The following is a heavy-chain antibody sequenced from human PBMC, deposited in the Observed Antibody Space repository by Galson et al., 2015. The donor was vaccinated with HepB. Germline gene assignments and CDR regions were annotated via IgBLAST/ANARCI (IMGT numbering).Heavy chain of an antibody. V-gene: IGHV1-18*01. CDR3: ARDRGGYDFWSGYYIEDY. D-gene: IGHD3-3*01. CDR2: ISAYNGNT. J-gene: IGHJ4*02. CDR1: GYTFTSYG. Sequence: SVKVSCKASGYTFTSYGISWVRQAPGQGLEWMGWISAYNGNTNYAQKLQGRVTMSTDTSTSTAYMGLSSLRSEDTAVYYCARDRGGYDFWSGYYIEDYWGQGTLVTVSS.